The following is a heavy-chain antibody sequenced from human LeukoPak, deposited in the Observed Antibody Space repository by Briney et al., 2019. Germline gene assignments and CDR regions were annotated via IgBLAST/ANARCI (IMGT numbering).Heavy chain of an antibody. CDR2: INWNGGNT. D-gene: IGHD1-26*01. Sequence: GGSLRLSCAASGFTFDDYGMSWVRHGPGKGLELVSGINWNGGNTGYADSVKGRFTIFRDNAKNSLYLEMDSLRVEDTALYYCARTSDGNWFDPWGQGTLVTVSS. J-gene: IGHJ5*02. CDR3: ARTSDGNWFDP. V-gene: IGHV3-20*04. CDR1: GFTFDDYG.